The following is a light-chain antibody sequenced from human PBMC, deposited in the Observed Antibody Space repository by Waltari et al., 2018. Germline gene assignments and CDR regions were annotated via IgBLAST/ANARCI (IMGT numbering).Light chain of an antibody. Sequence: DIQMTQSPSTLSASVGDRVTITCRASQTINYWLAWYQQKPGKAPKLLIYKASSLESGVPSRFSGSGSGTEFTLTISSLQPDDFATYYFQQYNIYKYTFGQGTKLEI. CDR2: KAS. V-gene: IGKV1-5*03. CDR3: QQYNIYKYT. CDR1: QTINYW. J-gene: IGKJ2*01.